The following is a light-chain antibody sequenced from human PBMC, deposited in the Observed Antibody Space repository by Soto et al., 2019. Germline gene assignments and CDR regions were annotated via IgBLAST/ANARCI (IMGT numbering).Light chain of an antibody. J-gene: IGLJ1*01. CDR3: SSYTSSSTLV. CDR2: EVS. CDR1: SSDVGGYNY. V-gene: IGLV2-14*01. Sequence: SVLTHPASVSGSPGQSITISCTGTSSDVGGYNYVSWYQQHPGKAPKLMIYEVSNRPSGVSNRFSGSKSGNTASLTISGLQAEDEADYYCSSYTSSSTLVFGTGTKVTV.